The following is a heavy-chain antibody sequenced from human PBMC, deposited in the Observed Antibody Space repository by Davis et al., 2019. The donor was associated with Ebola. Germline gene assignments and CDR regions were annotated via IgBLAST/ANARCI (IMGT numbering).Heavy chain of an antibody. D-gene: IGHD2-15*01. CDR3: ARDRCSGGSCSNWFDP. CDR2: IYYSGST. CDR1: GGSISTYY. J-gene: IGHJ5*02. Sequence: SETLSLTCSVSGGSISTYYWGWIRQPPGKGLEWIGSIYYSGSTYYNPSLKSRVTISVDTSKNQFSLKLSSVTAADTAVYYCARDRCSGGSCSNWFDPWGQGTLVTVSS. V-gene: IGHV4-39*07.